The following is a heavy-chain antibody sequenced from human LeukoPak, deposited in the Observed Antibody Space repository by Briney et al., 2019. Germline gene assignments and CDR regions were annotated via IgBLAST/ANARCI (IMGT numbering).Heavy chain of an antibody. J-gene: IGHJ4*02. CDR2: INTNTGNP. Sequence: GASVKVSCKASGYTFTSYAMNWVRQAPGQGLEWMGWINTNTGNPTYAQGFTGRFVFSLDTSVSTAYLQISSLKAEDTAMYYCARVIVVGAETYFDYWAREPWSPSPQ. CDR1: GYTFTSYA. V-gene: IGHV7-4-1*02. CDR3: ARVIVVGAETYFDY. D-gene: IGHD1-26*01.